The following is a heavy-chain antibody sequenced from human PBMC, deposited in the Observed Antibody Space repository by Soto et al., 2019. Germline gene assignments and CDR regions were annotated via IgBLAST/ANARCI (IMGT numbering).Heavy chain of an antibody. V-gene: IGHV3-21*01. CDR3: ARTRSGHYSDYFDY. Sequence: GGSLRLSCAASGFTFSSYSMNWVRQAPGKGLEWVSSISSSSSYIYYADSVKGRFTISRDNAKNSLYLQMNSLRAEDTAVYYCARTRSGHYSDYFDYWGQGTLVTVSS. D-gene: IGHD3-22*01. J-gene: IGHJ4*02. CDR1: GFTFSSYS. CDR2: ISSSSSYI.